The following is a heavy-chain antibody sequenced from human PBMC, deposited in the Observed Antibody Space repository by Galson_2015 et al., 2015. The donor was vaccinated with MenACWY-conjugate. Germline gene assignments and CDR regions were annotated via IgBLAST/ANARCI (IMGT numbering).Heavy chain of an antibody. V-gene: IGHV3-33*08. Sequence: SLRLSCAGSGFNFGGHGLHWLRQAPGKGLEWVALIGNHGGTHYPDAVKGRFTLSRDNSKNTLYLQRNSRTPEDTPVNYCARNPSLRDNSAVDLWGQGTLVTVSS. CDR3: ARNPSLRDNSAVDL. J-gene: IGHJ4*02. D-gene: IGHD5-18*01. CDR1: GFNFGGHG. CDR2: IGNHGGT.